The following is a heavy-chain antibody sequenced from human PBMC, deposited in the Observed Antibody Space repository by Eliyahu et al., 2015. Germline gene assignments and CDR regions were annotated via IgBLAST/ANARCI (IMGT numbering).Heavy chain of an antibody. CDR3: ARDWLDFSRGSDY. V-gene: IGHV3-11*01. Sequence: QVQLVESGGGLVKPGGSLRLSCAAXGXTFSDYYMSWVRQAPGKGLEWVSYISSGGTTIYYADSVKGRFTISRDNAKNSLYLQMNSLRAEDTAMYYCARDWLDFSRGSDYWGQGTLVTVSS. D-gene: IGHD3/OR15-3a*01. CDR1: GXTFSDYY. CDR2: ISSGGTTI. J-gene: IGHJ4*02.